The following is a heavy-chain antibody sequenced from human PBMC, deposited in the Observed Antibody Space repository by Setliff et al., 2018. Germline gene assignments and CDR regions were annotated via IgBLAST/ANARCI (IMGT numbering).Heavy chain of an antibody. CDR1: GFTFSTYR. CDR3: ARTCSGSGCYAGLES. Sequence: GGSLRLSCAASGFTFSTYRMHWVRQAPGKGLEWVVVIWDDGGNKYHADSVKGRFTISRDNSKNTLYLQMNNLRPEDTAVYYCARTCSGSGCYAGLESWGQGTPVTVSS. D-gene: IGHD2-15*01. J-gene: IGHJ4*02. V-gene: IGHV3-33*08. CDR2: IWDDGGNK.